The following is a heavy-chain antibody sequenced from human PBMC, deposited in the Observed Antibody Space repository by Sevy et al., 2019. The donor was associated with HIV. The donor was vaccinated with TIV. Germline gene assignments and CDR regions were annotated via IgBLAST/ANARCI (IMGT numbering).Heavy chain of an antibody. D-gene: IGHD6-19*01. CDR2: ISWNSGSI. CDR3: AKDITPGYSSGWTTCDY. Sequence: GGSLRLSCAASGFTFDDYAMHWVRQAPGKGLEWVSGISWNSGSIGYADSVKGRFTISRDNAKNSLYLQMNSLRAEDTALYYCAKDITPGYSSGWTTCDYGGEGTLVTVS. CDR1: GFTFDDYA. J-gene: IGHJ4*02. V-gene: IGHV3-9*01.